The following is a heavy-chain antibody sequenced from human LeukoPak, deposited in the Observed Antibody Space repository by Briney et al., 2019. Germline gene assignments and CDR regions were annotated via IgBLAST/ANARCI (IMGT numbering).Heavy chain of an antibody. CDR1: GFTFSDYA. J-gene: IGHJ4*02. Sequence: GGSLRLSCAASGFTFSDYAMSWVRQAPGEGLEWVSSISDNAGAIHYADSVKGRFTISRDNAKNTLFLQMNSLRAEDTAVYYCARDEKIVGASGQDYWGQGTLVTVSS. CDR3: ARDEKIVGASGQDY. CDR2: ISDNAGAI. V-gene: IGHV3-23*01. D-gene: IGHD1-26*01.